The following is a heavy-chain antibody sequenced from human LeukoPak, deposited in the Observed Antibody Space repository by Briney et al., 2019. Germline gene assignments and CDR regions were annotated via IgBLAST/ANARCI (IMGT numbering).Heavy chain of an antibody. CDR1: GFTFSSYS. J-gene: IGHJ4*02. V-gene: IGHV3-21*01. Sequence: GGSLRLSCAASGFTFSSYSMNWVRQAPGKGLEWVSSISSSSYIYYADSVKGRFTISRDNAKNSLYLQMNSLRAEDTAVYYCARDTPSSSLNFDYWGQGTLVTVSS. CDR2: ISSSSYI. CDR3: ARDTPSSSLNFDY. D-gene: IGHD6-6*01.